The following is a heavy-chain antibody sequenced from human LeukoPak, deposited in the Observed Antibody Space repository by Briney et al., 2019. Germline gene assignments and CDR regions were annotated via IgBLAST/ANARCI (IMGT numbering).Heavy chain of an antibody. Sequence: SETLSLTCTVSGRSISSSSYYWGWIRQPPGKGLEWIGSINYRGSTYYNPSLKIRVTISVDKSKNQFTLNVNSVTAADTAVYYCAREAYYGSGSYYKLDSVALYFDYWGQGTLVTVSS. J-gene: IGHJ4*02. CDR2: INYRGST. CDR1: GRSISSSSYY. CDR3: AREAYYGSGSYYKLDSVALYFDY. V-gene: IGHV4-39*06. D-gene: IGHD3-10*01.